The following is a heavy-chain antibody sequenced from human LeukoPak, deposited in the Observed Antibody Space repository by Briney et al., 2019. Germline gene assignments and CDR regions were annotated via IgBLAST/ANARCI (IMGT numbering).Heavy chain of an antibody. CDR1: GFPFSSYA. V-gene: IGHV3-30-3*01. D-gene: IGHD2-21*02. Sequence: QPGRSLRLSCAASGFPFSSYAMHWVRQAPGKGLEWVAVISYDGSNKYYADSGKGRFTISRDNSKNTLYLQMNSLRAEDTAVYYCARDGSAYCGGDCYSHFFDYWGQGTLVTVSS. CDR3: ARDGSAYCGGDCYSHFFDY. CDR2: ISYDGSNK. J-gene: IGHJ4*02.